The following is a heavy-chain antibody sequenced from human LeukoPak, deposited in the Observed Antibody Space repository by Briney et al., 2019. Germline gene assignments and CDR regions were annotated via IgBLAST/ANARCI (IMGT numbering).Heavy chain of an antibody. D-gene: IGHD3-3*01. CDR3: ARDRDFWSGYYSDY. J-gene: IGHJ4*02. CDR2: IIPILGIA. CDR1: GGTFSSYT. V-gene: IGHV1-69*04. Sequence: ASVKVSCKASGGTFSSYTISWVRQAPGQGLEWMGRIIPILGIANYAQKFQGRVTITADKSTSTAYMELSSLRSVDTAVYYCARDRDFWSGYYSDYWGQGTLVTVSS.